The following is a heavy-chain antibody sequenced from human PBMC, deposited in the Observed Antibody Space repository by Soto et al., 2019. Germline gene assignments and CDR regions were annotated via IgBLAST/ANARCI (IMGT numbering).Heavy chain of an antibody. D-gene: IGHD1-26*01. V-gene: IGHV3-33*01. Sequence: QVQLVESGGGVVQPGRSLRLSCAVSGFPLSDYGMHWVRQAPGKGLEWVAVIWYDESKKYYADSVKGRFTISRDNSKNTLYLQMNSLRAEDTAVYYCASERGSSHFDYWGQGTLVTVSS. CDR1: GFPLSDYG. J-gene: IGHJ4*02. CDR2: IWYDESKK. CDR3: ASERGSSHFDY.